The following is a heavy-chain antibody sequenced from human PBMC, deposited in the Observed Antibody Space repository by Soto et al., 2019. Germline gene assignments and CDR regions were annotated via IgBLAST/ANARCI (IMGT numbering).Heavy chain of an antibody. CDR3: AREAPAASDAFDV. CDR2: IYYNGNP. D-gene: IGHD2-2*01. J-gene: IGHJ3*01. Sequence: QVQLQESGPGLVKPSQTLSLTCSVSGGSINRGGYYWSWIRQHPGKGLEWIGYIYYNGNPYYNPSLKSRVNISIDTSRNQFSLKLTSVTAADTAVYYCAREAPAASDAFDVWGQGTMVTGSS. V-gene: IGHV4-31*03. CDR1: GGSINRGGYY.